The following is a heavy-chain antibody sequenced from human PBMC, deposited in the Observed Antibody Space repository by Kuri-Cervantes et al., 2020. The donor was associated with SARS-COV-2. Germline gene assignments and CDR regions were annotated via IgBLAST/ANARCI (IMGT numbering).Heavy chain of an antibody. CDR1: GYTFTSYG. CDR2: ISAYNGNT. D-gene: IGHD3-22*01. CDR3: ASVPTSGYYLL. J-gene: IGHJ4*02. V-gene: IGHV1-18*01. Sequence: ASVKVSCKASGYTFTSYGISWVRQAPGQGLEWMGWISAYNGNTNYAQKLQGRVTITADKSTSTAYMELSSLRSEDTAVYYCASVPTSGYYLLWGQGTLVTVSS.